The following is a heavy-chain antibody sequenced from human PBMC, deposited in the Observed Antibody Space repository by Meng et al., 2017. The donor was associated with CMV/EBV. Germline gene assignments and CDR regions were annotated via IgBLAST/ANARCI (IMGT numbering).Heavy chain of an antibody. CDR2: INANSGGT. CDR3: ARDCSSTSCYMEELNWFDP. CDR1: GYTFTGYY. J-gene: IGHJ5*02. D-gene: IGHD2-2*02. V-gene: IGHV1-2*02. Sequence: ASVKVSCKASGYTFTGYYMHWVRQAPGQGLEWMGWINANSGGTNYAVKFQGRVTMTRDTSITTAYMELSRLRSDDTAVYYCARDCSSTSCYMEELNWFDPWGQGTLVTVSS.